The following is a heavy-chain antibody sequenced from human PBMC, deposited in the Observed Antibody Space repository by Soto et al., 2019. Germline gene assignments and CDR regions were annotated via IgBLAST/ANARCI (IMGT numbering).Heavy chain of an antibody. CDR2: IIPILGIA. CDR3: ARETGDLWSGYPELYYFDS. CDR1: GGTFSSYA. J-gene: IGHJ4*02. V-gene: IGHV1-69*04. D-gene: IGHD3-3*01. Sequence: QVQLVQSGAEVKKPGSSVKVSCKASGGTFSSYAITWVRQAPGQGLEWMGRIIPILGIANYAQKFQGRVTITADKSTSTAYMELSSLRSEDTAVYYCARETGDLWSGYPELYYFDSWGLGTLVTVSS.